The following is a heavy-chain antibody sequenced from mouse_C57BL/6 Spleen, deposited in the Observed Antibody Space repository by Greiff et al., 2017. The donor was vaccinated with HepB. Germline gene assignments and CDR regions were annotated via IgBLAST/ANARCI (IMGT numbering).Heavy chain of an antibody. CDR2: IDPSDSYT. V-gene: IGHV1-69*01. J-gene: IGHJ4*01. CDR1: GYTFTSYW. CDR3: ARGIYYGSSYDYYAMDY. Sequence: VQLHQPGAELVMPGASVKLSCKASGYTFTSYWMHWVKQRPGQGLEWIGEIDPSDSYTNYNQKFKGKSTLTVDKSSSTAYMQLSSLTSEDSAVYYCARGIYYGSSYDYYAMDYWGQGTSVTVSS. D-gene: IGHD1-1*01.